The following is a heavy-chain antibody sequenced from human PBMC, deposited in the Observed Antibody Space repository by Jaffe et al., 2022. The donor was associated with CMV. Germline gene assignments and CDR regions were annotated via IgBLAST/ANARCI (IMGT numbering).Heavy chain of an antibody. CDR2: IYSGGST. CDR3: ARATLWFGELNGMDV. V-gene: IGHV3-53*01. Sequence: EVQLVESGGGLIQPGGSLRLSCAASGFTVSSNYMSWVRQAPGKGLEWVSVIYSGGSTYYADSVKGRFTISRDNSKNTLYLQMNSLRAEDTAVYYCARATLWFGELNGMDVWGQGTTVTVSS. CDR1: GFTVSSNY. D-gene: IGHD3-10*01. J-gene: IGHJ6*02.